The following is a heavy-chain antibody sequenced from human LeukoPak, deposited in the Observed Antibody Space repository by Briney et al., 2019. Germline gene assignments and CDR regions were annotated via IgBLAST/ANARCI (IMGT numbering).Heavy chain of an antibody. J-gene: IGHJ6*02. CDR3: AKDFEWELTGPGYYYGMDV. V-gene: IGHV3-9*01. CDR2: ISWNSGSI. Sequence: TGESLRLSCAASGFTFDDYAMHWVRQAPGKGLEWVSGISWNSGSIGYADSVKGRFTISRDNAKNSLYLQMNSLRAEDTALYYCAKDFEWELTGPGYYYGMDVWGQGTTVTVSS. CDR1: GFTFDDYA. D-gene: IGHD1-26*01.